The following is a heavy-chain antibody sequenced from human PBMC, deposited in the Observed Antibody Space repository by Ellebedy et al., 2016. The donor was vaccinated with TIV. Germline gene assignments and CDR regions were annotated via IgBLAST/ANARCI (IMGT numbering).Heavy chain of an antibody. V-gene: IGHV1-8*01. D-gene: IGHD3-22*01. CDR2: MTPKSGNT. CDR3: VVMAST. J-gene: IGHJ5*02. Sequence: AASVKVSCKASGYTFTSYDIYWVRQASGHGLEWMAWMTPKSGNTGYAHRFQGRVTLTRDTSISTAYMELSSLRSEDTAVYYCVVMASTWGQGTLVTVSS. CDR1: GYTFTSYD.